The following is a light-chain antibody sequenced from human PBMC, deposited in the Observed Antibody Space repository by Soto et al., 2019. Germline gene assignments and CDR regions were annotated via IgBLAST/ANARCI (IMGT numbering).Light chain of an antibody. CDR2: DVS. V-gene: IGLV2-18*02. J-gene: IGLJ1*01. Sequence: QSVLTQPPSVSGSPGQSVTISCTGTSSDVGSYNRVSWYQQPPGTAPKLMIYDVSNRPSGVPDRFSGSKSGNTASLTISGLQAEDEADYYCSSYTSSNTYVFRTGTKVTVL. CDR3: SSYTSSNTYV. CDR1: SSDVGSYNR.